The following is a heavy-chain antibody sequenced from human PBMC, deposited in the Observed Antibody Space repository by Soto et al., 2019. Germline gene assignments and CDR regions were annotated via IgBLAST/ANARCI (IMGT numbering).Heavy chain of an antibody. V-gene: IGHV4-59*01. CDR2: LCYSGNT. Sequence: QVQLQESGPGLVKPSETLSLTCTVSGAPISSYCWSWIRQPPGKGLQWIGYLCYSGNTNYNPSLKSRVTISVDTSTNQFSLNLRSVTSADTAVYYCAREMGTWPLNSVLDPWGLGTLVTVSS. CDR3: AREMGTWPLNSVLDP. D-gene: IGHD1-7*01. CDR1: GAPISSYC. J-gene: IGHJ5*02.